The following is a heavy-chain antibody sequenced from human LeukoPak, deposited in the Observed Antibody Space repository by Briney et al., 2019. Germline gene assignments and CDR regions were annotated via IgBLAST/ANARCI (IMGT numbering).Heavy chain of an antibody. J-gene: IGHJ5*02. CDR1: GGSISRYF. CDR2: IYYSGST. Sequence: SETLSLTCTVSGGSISRYFWSWIRQPPGKGLEWIGYIYYSGSTNYNPSLKSRVTISVDTSKNQFSLKLSSVTAADTAVYYCARRRFVGIVVVPAAGFDPWGQGTLVTVSS. V-gene: IGHV4-59*12. CDR3: ARRRFVGIVVVPAAGFDP. D-gene: IGHD2-2*03.